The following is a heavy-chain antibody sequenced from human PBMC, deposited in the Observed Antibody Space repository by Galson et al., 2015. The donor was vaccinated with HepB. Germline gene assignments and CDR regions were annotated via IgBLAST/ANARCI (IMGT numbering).Heavy chain of an antibody. CDR3: VGRGYSGYDLDY. V-gene: IGHV1-2*02. J-gene: IGHJ4*02. CDR1: GYTFTGYY. Sequence: SVKVSCKASGYTFTGYYMHWVRQAPGQGLEWMGWIDPNSGGTNYAQKFQGRVTMTRDTSISTAYMELSRLRSDDTAVYYCVGRGYSGYDLDYWGQGTLVTVSS. D-gene: IGHD5-12*01. CDR2: IDPNSGGT.